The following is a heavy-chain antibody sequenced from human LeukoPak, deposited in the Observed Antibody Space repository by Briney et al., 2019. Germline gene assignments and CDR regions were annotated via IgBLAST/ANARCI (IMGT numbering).Heavy chain of an antibody. CDR1: GFTFSSYS. V-gene: IGHV3-21*04. D-gene: IGHD5-18*01. CDR2: ISSSSSYI. CDR3: AKDRRYSYGSYYYYYYGMDV. J-gene: IGHJ6*02. Sequence: GGSLRLSCAASGFTFSSYSMNWVRQAPGKGLEWVSSISSSSSYIYYADSVKGRFTISRDNAKNSLYLQMNSLRAEDTALYYCAKDRRYSYGSYYYYYYGMDVWGQRTTVTVSS.